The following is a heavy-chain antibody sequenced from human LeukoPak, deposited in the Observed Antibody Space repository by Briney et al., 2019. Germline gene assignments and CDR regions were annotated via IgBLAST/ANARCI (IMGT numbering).Heavy chain of an antibody. D-gene: IGHD6-19*01. CDR2: ISGSGGST. J-gene: IGHJ4*02. V-gene: IGHV3-23*01. Sequence: GGSLRLSCAASGFTFSSYAMSWVRQAPGKGLEWVSAISGSGGSTYYADSVKGRFTISRDNSKNTLYLQMNSLRAEDTAVYYCAKGGDYQQWLDGGFDYWGQGTLVTVSS. CDR3: AKGGDYQQWLDGGFDY. CDR1: GFTFSSYA.